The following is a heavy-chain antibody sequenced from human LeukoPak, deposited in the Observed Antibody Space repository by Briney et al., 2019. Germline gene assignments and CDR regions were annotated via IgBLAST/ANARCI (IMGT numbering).Heavy chain of an antibody. CDR3: AKDFPLPYCSSTSCYTSSWFDP. J-gene: IGHJ5*02. CDR1: GFTFSSYA. D-gene: IGHD2-2*02. Sequence: GGSLRLSCAASGFTFSSYAMHWVRQAPGKGLGWVAVISYDGSNKYYADSVKGRFTISRDNSKNTLYLQMNSLRAEDTAVYYCAKDFPLPYCSSTSCYTSSWFDPWGQGTLVTVSS. V-gene: IGHV3-30-3*01. CDR2: ISYDGSNK.